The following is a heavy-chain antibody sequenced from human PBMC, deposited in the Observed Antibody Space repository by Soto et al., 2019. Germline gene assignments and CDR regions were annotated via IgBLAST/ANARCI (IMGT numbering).Heavy chain of an antibody. CDR1: GFTFSSYA. J-gene: IGHJ4*02. Sequence: GSLRLSCAASGFTFSSYAMHWVRQAPGKGLEWVAVISYDGSNKYYADSVKGRFTISRDNSKNTLYLQMNSLRAEDTAVYYCARDLPEVEYSGSWGFDYWGQGTLVTVSS. V-gene: IGHV3-30-3*01. D-gene: IGHD1-26*01. CDR3: ARDLPEVEYSGSWGFDY. CDR2: ISYDGSNK.